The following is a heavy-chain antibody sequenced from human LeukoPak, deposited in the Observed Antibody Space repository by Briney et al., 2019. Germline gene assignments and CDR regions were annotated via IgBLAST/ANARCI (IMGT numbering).Heavy chain of an antibody. CDR2: FSGSGGST. CDR3: AKCGSSSGWYNWFDP. CDR1: GFTFSSYA. D-gene: IGHD6-19*01. V-gene: IGHV3-23*01. Sequence: GGSLRLSCAVSGFTFSSYAMSWVRQAPGKGLEWVSAFSGSGGSTYYADSVKGRFTISRDNSKNTLYLQMNSLRAEDTAVYYCAKCGSSSGWYNWFDPWGQGTLVTVSS. J-gene: IGHJ5*02.